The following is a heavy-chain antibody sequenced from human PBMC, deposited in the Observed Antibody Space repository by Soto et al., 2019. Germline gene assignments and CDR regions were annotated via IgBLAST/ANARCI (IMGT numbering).Heavy chain of an antibody. CDR3: ARRERYYGSPGWFDP. Sequence: PSETLSFTCSVSGGSISSFAYYWGWIRQPPGKGLEWIGTVYYNENTYYNPSLKSRVTISVDTAKNQFSLNLRSVTAADTAIYFCARRERYYGSPGWFDPWGQGTLVTVSS. CDR1: GGSISSFAYY. V-gene: IGHV4-39*01. J-gene: IGHJ5*02. CDR2: VYYNENT. D-gene: IGHD3-10*01.